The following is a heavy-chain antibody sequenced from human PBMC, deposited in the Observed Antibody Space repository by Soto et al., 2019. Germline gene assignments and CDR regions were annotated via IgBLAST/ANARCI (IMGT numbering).Heavy chain of an antibody. CDR3: AKGRYDFWSPYYFDS. Sequence: GVSLRLSCVGTGLNFDDFAMHWVRQAPGQGLEWVSGITWNSRVLAYADSVKGRFTISSDNARNSLYLQMDSLRDEDTAFYYCAKGRYDFWSPYYFDSWGLGTLVTVSS. J-gene: IGHJ4*02. CDR1: GLNFDDFA. CDR2: ITWNSRVL. V-gene: IGHV3-9*01. D-gene: IGHD3-3*01.